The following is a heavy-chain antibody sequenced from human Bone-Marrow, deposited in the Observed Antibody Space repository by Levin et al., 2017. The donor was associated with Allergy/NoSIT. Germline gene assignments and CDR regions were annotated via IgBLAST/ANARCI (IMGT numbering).Heavy chain of an antibody. CDR3: AKPPRTVGAPNWFDP. J-gene: IGHJ5*02. V-gene: IGHV3-7*01. CDR2: IKQDGSEK. D-gene: IGHD1-26*01. Sequence: GESLKISCAASGFTFSSYWMGWVRQAPGKGLEWVANIKQDGSEKYYVDSVKGRFTISRDNAKNSLFLQMNSLRVEDTAVYYCAKPPRTVGAPNWFDPWGQGTLVTVSS. CDR1: GFTFSSYW.